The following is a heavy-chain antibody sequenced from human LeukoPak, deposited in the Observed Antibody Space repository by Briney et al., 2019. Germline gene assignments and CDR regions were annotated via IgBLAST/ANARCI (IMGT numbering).Heavy chain of an antibody. Sequence: QTGGSLRLSCAASGFTFSSYAMSWVRQAPGKGLEWVSAISGSGGSTYYADSVKGRFTISRDNSKNTLYLQMNSLRAEDTAVYYCAKGGQWLVQNYFDYWGQGTLVTVSS. CDR1: GFTFSSYA. V-gene: IGHV3-23*01. D-gene: IGHD6-19*01. J-gene: IGHJ4*02. CDR3: AKGGQWLVQNYFDY. CDR2: ISGSGGST.